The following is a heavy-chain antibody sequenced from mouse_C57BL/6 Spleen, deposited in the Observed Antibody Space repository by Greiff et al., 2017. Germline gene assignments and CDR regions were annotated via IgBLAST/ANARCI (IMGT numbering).Heavy chain of an antibody. CDR2: FYPGDGDT. CDR1: GSAFSSYW. D-gene: IGHD1-1*01. Sequence: QVQLQQSGAELVKPGASVTISCKASGSAFSSYWMNWVKQRHGKGLEWIGQFYPGDGDTSYNGKFKGKATLTADTSSSTAYMQHSRLTSEDSEVYFGARGATHNYGSSYWAMDYCGQGTSVTVSS. V-gene: IGHV1-80*01. CDR3: ARGATHNYGSSYWAMDY. J-gene: IGHJ4*01.